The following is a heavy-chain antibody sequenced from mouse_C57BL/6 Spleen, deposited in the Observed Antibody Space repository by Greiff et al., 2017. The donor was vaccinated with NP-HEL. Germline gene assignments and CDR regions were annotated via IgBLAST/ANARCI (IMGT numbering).Heavy chain of an antibody. CDR2: IDPSDSYT. CDR3: ARSPITTVVARGYYAMDY. D-gene: IGHD1-1*01. CDR1: GYTFTSYW. Sequence: QVQLQQSGAELVMPGASVKLSCKASGYTFTSYWMHWVKQRPGQGLEWIGEIDPSDSYTNYNQKFKGKSTLTVDKSSSTAYMQLSSLTSEDSAVYYCARSPITTVVARGYYAMDYWGQGTSVTVSS. J-gene: IGHJ4*01. V-gene: IGHV1-69*01.